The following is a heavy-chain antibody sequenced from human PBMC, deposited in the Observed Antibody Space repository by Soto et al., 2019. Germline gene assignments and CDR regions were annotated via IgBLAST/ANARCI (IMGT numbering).Heavy chain of an antibody. D-gene: IGHD2-2*01. CDR3: ARDRRAGVVPAGIPPGDYGMDV. CDR1: GGSISSGGYY. V-gene: IGHV4-31*03. J-gene: IGHJ6*02. CDR2: IYYSGST. Sequence: PSETLSLTCTVSGGSISSGGYYCSWIRQHPGKGLEGMGYIYYSGSTYYNPSLKSRGTISVDTSKNQFSLKLSSVTAADTAVFYCARDRRAGVVPAGIPPGDYGMDVWGQGTTVTVSS.